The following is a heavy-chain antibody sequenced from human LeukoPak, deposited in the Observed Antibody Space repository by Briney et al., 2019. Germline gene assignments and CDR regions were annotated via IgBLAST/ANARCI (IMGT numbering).Heavy chain of an antibody. CDR3: TTGGPVTPSDFDI. J-gene: IGHJ3*02. V-gene: IGHV3-15*01. D-gene: IGHD3/OR15-3a*01. CDR2: IKSKTDGGTT. CDR1: GFAFSNAW. Sequence: GGSLRLSCAASGFAFSNAWMSWVPQAPGKGLEWVGPIKSKTDGGTTDYAAPVKGRFTISRDDSKNTLYLQMNSMKTDDTAAFYCTTGGPVTPSDFDIWGQGTMVTVSS.